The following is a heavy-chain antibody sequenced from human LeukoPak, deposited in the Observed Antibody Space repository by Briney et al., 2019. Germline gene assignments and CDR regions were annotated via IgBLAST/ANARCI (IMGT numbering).Heavy chain of an antibody. D-gene: IGHD3-22*01. J-gene: IGHJ4*02. V-gene: IGHV3-11*06. CDR3: ARAPGDSSGYYLDY. CDR1: GFIFSDYY. CDR2: IDGSSSRT. Sequence: KPGGSLRLSCAASGFIFSDYYMSWMRQAPGKGLEWLSYIDGSSSRTNYADSVKGRFTISRDNSKNTLYLQMNSLRAEDTAVYYCARAPGDSSGYYLDYWGQGTLVTVSS.